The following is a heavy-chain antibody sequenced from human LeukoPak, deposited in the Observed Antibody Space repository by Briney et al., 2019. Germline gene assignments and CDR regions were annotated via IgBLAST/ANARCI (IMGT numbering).Heavy chain of an antibody. CDR2: IRYDGIIK. CDR3: GKGGSSSWDYFDY. CDR1: GFSFRSYG. Sequence: GGSLRLSRAASGFSFRSYGVHWVRQAPGKGLEWVAFIRYDGIIKYYADSVKGRFTISRDNSKNTLYLQMNSLRVEDTAVYYCGKGGSSSWDYFDYWGQGTLVTVSS. D-gene: IGHD6-13*01. V-gene: IGHV3-30*02. J-gene: IGHJ4*02.